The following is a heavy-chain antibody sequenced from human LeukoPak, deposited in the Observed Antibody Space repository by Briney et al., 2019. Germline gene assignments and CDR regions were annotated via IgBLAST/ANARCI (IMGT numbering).Heavy chain of an antibody. D-gene: IGHD6-19*01. J-gene: IGHJ4*02. CDR3: AEDRYSSTLSVDF. CDR2: INPSGGAT. Sequence: ASVKVSCKASGYRFISYYIHWVRQAPGQGLEWMGVINPSGGATTYAQKFQGRVTMTRDTSTSTVYMELSRLRFEDTAVYYCAEDRYSSTLSVDFWGQGTLV. CDR1: GYRFISYY. V-gene: IGHV1-46*01.